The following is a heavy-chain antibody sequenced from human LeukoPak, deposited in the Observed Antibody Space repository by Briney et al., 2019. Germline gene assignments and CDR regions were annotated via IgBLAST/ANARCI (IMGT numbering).Heavy chain of an antibody. Sequence: GGSLRLSCAASGFTFTGYGMHWVRQAPGKGLEWVAVIWSDGTNKYYADSVKGRFAISRDDSKNMVYLQMNSLRVEDTAVYYCAKDIERGFDYTNSLDYWGQGTLVTVSS. J-gene: IGHJ4*02. CDR3: AKDIERGFDYTNSLDY. D-gene: IGHD4-11*01. CDR1: GFTFTGYG. CDR2: IWSDGTNK. V-gene: IGHV3-33*06.